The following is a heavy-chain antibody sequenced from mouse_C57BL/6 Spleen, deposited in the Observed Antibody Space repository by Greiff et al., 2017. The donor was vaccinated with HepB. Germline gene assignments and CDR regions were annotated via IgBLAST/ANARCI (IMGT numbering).Heavy chain of an antibody. CDR3: ARYRNGATVFDY. V-gene: IGHV7-3*01. Sequence: DVLLVESGGGLVQPGGSLSLSCAASGFTFTDYYMSWVRQPPGKALEWLGFIRHKANGYTTEYSASVKGRFTISRDNSQSILYLQMNALRAEDSATYYCARYRNGATVFDYWGQGTTLTVSS. D-gene: IGHD1-1*01. CDR2: IRHKANGYTT. J-gene: IGHJ2*01. CDR1: GFTFTDYY.